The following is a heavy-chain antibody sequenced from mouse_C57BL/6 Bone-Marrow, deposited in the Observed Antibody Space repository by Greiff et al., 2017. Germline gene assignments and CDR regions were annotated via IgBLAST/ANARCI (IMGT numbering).Heavy chain of an antibody. D-gene: IGHD1-1*01. CDR1: GYTFTSYW. V-gene: IGHV1-7*01. CDR2: INPSSGST. J-gene: IGHJ4*01. Sequence: VQLQQSGAELAKPGASVKLSCKASGYTFTSYWMHWVKQRPGQGLEWIGYINPSSGSTKYNQKFKDKATLTADKSSSTAYMQLSSLSYDDSAVYYFANSVARYYAMDYWGQGTSVTVSS. CDR3: ANSVARYYAMDY.